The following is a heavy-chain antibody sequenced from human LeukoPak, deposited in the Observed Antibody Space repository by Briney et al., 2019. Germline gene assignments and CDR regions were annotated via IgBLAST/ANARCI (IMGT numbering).Heavy chain of an antibody. CDR3: ARQWTTVTSDYFDY. Sequence: PSETLSLTCAVYGGSFSGYYWSWIRQPPGKGLEWSGEINHSGSTNYNPSLKSRVTISVDTSKNQFSLKLSSVTAADTAVYYCARQWTTVTSDYFDYWGQGTLVTVSS. J-gene: IGHJ4*02. V-gene: IGHV4-34*01. CDR1: GGSFSGYY. CDR2: INHSGST. D-gene: IGHD4-17*01.